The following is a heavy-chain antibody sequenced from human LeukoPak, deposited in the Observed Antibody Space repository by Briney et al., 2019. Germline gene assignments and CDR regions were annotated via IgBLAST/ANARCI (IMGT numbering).Heavy chain of an antibody. Sequence: ATVKVSCTASGYSFTGYYVHWVRQAPGQGLEWMGWINPNSGATDYAQNFQGRVTMTRDTSISTAYMEVSRLRSDDTAVYYCARVSSVTDLDYWGQGTLVTVSS. J-gene: IGHJ4*02. CDR1: GYSFTGYY. CDR2: INPNSGAT. CDR3: ARVSSVTDLDY. V-gene: IGHV1-2*02. D-gene: IGHD3-22*01.